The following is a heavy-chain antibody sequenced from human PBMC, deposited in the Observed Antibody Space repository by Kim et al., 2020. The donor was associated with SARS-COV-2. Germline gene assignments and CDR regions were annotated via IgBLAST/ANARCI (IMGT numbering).Heavy chain of an antibody. J-gene: IGHJ4*02. CDR2: INPNSGGT. V-gene: IGHV1-2*02. Sequence: ASVKVSCKASGYTFTGFYIHWMRQAPGQGLEWMGGINPNSGGTIYAQKFQGGLTMTRDTSISTAYMEVISLRSDDTAVYFCATAAVPGMEVSYFDYWGQGTLVTVSS. CDR3: ATAAVPGMEVSYFDY. CDR1: GYTFTGFY. D-gene: IGHD6-25*01.